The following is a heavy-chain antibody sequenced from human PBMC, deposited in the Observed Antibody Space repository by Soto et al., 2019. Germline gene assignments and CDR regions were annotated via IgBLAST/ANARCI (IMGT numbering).Heavy chain of an antibody. V-gene: IGHV1-69*13. J-gene: IGHJ4*02. Sequence: SVKVSCKASGGTFSSYSISWVRQAPGQGLEWMGGIIPIFGTANYAQKFQGRVTITADESTSTAYMELSSLRSEDTAVYYCARGGSGFLEWFFDYWGQGTPVTVSS. CDR3: ARGGSGFLEWFFDY. CDR1: GGTFSSYS. D-gene: IGHD3-3*01. CDR2: IIPIFGTA.